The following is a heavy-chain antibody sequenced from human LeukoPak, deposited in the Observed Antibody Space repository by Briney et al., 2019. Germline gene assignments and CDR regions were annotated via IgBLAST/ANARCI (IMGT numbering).Heavy chain of an antibody. CDR1: GGTFSSYA. CDR2: IIPIFGTA. V-gene: IGHV1-69*06. CDR3: ARDLRRGSSSWYVSGGDY. D-gene: IGHD6-13*01. J-gene: IGHJ4*02. Sequence: SVKVSCKASGGTFSSYAISWVRQAPGQGLEWMGGIIPIFGTANYAQKFQGRVTITADKSTSTAYMELRSLRSDDTAVYYCARDLRRGSSSWYVSGGDYWGQGTLVTVSS.